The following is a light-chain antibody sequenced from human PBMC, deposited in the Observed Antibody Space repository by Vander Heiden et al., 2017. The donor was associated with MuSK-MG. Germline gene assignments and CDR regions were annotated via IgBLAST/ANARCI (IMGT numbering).Light chain of an antibody. J-gene: IGLJ2*01. CDR2: QDT. V-gene: IGLV3-1*01. CDR1: RLTDKY. Sequence: SYELTQPPSVSVSPGQTASITCSGERLTDKYASWYQQTPGQSPVLVIYQDTRRPSVIPERFSGSNSGNTATLTISGTQAMDEADYYCQAWDSSTVVFGGGTKLTVL. CDR3: QAWDSSTVV.